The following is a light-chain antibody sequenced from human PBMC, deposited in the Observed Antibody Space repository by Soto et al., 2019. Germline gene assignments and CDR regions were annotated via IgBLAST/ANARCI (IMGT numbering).Light chain of an antibody. J-gene: IGKJ3*01. Sequence: EIVLTQSPGTLSLSPGERATLSCRAIQSVSSSYLAWYQQRPGQAPRRRIFGASYRATGIPDRFSGSGSGTDFTLTISRLEPEDFAVYYCQQYSSSPPEFTFGPGTSVDSK. CDR3: QQYSSSPPEFT. CDR2: GAS. V-gene: IGKV3-20*01. CDR1: QSVSSSY.